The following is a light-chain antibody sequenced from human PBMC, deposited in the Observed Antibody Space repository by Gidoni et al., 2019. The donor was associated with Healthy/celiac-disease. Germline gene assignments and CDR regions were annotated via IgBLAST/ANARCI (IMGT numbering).Light chain of an antibody. CDR2: DAS. CDR3: QQYDNLLPYT. Sequence: DIQMTHSPSSLSASVGDRVTITCQASQDISNYLNWYQQKPGKAPKLLIYDASNLETGVPSRFSGSGSGTDFNFTISSLQPEDIATYYCQQYDNLLPYTFGQGTKLEIK. J-gene: IGKJ2*01. V-gene: IGKV1-33*01. CDR1: QDISNY.